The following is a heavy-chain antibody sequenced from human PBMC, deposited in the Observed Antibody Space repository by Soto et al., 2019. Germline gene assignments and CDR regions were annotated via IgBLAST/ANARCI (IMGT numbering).Heavy chain of an antibody. D-gene: IGHD5-12*01. Sequence: PSETLSLTCTVSGGSISSGDYYWSWIRQPPGKGLEWIGYIYYSGSTYYNPSLKSRVTISVDTSKNQFSLKLSSVAAADTAVYYCARVAADIASWLDPWGQGTLVTVS. V-gene: IGHV4-30-4*01. CDR2: IYYSGST. J-gene: IGHJ5*02. CDR1: GGSISSGDYY. CDR3: ARVAADIASWLDP.